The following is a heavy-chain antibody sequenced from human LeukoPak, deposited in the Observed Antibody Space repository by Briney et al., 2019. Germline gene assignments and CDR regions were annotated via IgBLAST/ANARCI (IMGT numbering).Heavy chain of an antibody. J-gene: IGHJ5*02. CDR1: GYTFTSYD. CDR3: ARGFSILWFGESAGGWFDP. CDR2: MNPNNGNT. V-gene: IGHV1-8*01. Sequence: ASVKVSCKASGYTFTSYDINWVRQATGQGLEWMGWMNPNNGNTGYAQKFQGRVTMTRNTSISTAYMELSSLRSEDTAVYYCARGFSILWFGESAGGWFDPWGQGTLVTVSS. D-gene: IGHD3-10*01.